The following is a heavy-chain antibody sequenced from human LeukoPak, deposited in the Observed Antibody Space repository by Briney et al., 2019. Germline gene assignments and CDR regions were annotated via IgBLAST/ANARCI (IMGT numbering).Heavy chain of an antibody. V-gene: IGHV3-23*01. J-gene: IGHJ4*02. CDR2: ISINGART. Sequence: GGSLRLSCAASGFTFSSYAMSWVRQAPGKGLEWVSAISINGARTYYADSVKGRFTIYIDNSKNALYLQMNSLRAEDTAVYYCAKERDSSGRNYFDYWGQGTLVTVSS. CDR1: GFTFSSYA. CDR3: AKERDSSGRNYFDY. D-gene: IGHD3-22*01.